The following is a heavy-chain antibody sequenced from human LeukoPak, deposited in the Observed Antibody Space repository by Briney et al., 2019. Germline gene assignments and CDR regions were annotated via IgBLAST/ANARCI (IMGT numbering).Heavy chain of an antibody. CDR1: GYTFTSYG. CDR3: ASTDCSSTSCLGNAFDI. Sequence: ASVEVSCKASGYTFTSYGISWVRQAPGQGLEWMGWISAYNGNTNYAQKLQGRVTMTTDTSTSTAYMELRSLRSDDTAVYYCASTDCSSTSCLGNAFDIWGQGTMVTVSS. V-gene: IGHV1-18*01. D-gene: IGHD2-2*01. CDR2: ISAYNGNT. J-gene: IGHJ3*02.